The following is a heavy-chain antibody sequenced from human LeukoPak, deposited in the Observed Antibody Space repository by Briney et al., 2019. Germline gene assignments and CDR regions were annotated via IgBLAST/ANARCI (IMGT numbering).Heavy chain of an antibody. CDR2: ISSGTSYI. Sequence: GGSLRLSCAASGFTFNTYTMNWVRQAPGKGLEWVSSISSGTSYIYYADTVKGRFTISRDNSKNTLYLQMNSLRADDTAVYYCARSLRVRGVPDYMDVWGKGTTVTISS. J-gene: IGHJ6*03. CDR3: ARSLRVRGVPDYMDV. CDR1: GFTFNTYT. D-gene: IGHD3-10*01. V-gene: IGHV3-21*04.